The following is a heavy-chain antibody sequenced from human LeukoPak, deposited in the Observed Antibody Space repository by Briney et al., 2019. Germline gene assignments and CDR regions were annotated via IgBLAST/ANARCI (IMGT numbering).Heavy chain of an antibody. D-gene: IGHD3-10*01. Sequence: GRALRISCAGPGFTFSNYAMHWAPQAPGKGLGWVAFISHDRSNNCHADSVKGRFTISRDNSKNTLYLQMNSLTDEDTAVYYCARDLSGSYMSDYWGQGTLVTVSS. CDR1: GFTFSNYA. V-gene: IGHV3-30-3*01. CDR3: ARDLSGSYMSDY. J-gene: IGHJ4*02. CDR2: ISHDRSNN.